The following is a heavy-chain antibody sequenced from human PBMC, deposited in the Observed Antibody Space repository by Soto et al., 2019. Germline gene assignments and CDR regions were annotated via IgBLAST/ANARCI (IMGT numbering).Heavy chain of an antibody. CDR2: INPGDGST. D-gene: IGHD6-13*01. Sequence: ASVKVSCKASGFAFTTHYMHWVRQAPGQGLEWMGIINPGDGSTNYAQGFQGRLTMTRDTSISTAYMELSRLRSDDTAVYYCAREQAAAGPANWFDPWGQGTPVTVSS. V-gene: IGHV1-46*01. CDR1: GFAFTTHY. J-gene: IGHJ5*02. CDR3: AREQAAAGPANWFDP.